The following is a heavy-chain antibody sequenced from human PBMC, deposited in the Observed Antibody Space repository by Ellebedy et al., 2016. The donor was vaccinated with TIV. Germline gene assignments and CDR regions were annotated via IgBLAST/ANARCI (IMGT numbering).Heavy chain of an antibody. V-gene: IGHV3-30*18. CDR3: AKVALYSSSSGWFDP. CDR1: GFTFSSYG. Sequence: GESLKISCAASGFTFSSYGMHWVRQAPGKGLEWVAVISYDGSNKYYADSVKGRFTISRDNSKNTLYLQMNSLRAEDTAVYYCAKVALYSSSSGWFDPWGQGTLVTVSS. D-gene: IGHD6-6*01. CDR2: ISYDGSNK. J-gene: IGHJ5*02.